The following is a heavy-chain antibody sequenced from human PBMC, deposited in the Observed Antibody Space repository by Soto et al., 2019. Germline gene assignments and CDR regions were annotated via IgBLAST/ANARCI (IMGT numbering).Heavy chain of an antibody. Sequence: QVQLVESGGGVVQPGRSLRLSCAASGFTFSSYGMHWVRQAPGKGLEWVAVIWYDGSNKYYADSVKGRFTISRDNSKNTLYLQMNSLRAEDTAVYYCARGIAVAGTKGDYFDYWGQGTLVTVSS. CDR2: IWYDGSNK. CDR1: GFTFSSYG. V-gene: IGHV3-33*01. CDR3: ARGIAVAGTKGDYFDY. J-gene: IGHJ4*02. D-gene: IGHD6-19*01.